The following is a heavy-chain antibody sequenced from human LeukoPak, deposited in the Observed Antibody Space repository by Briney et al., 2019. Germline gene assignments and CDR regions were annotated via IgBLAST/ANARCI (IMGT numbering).Heavy chain of an antibody. D-gene: IGHD3-3*01. V-gene: IGHV3-21*01. J-gene: IGHJ5*02. CDR2: ISSSSSYI. CDR3: ARDLNDFWSGYPNWFDP. Sequence: GGSLRLSCAASGFTFSSYSMNWVRQAPGKGLEWVSSISSSSSYIYYADSVKGRFTISRDNAKNSLYLQMNSLRAEDTAVYYCARDLNDFWSGYPNWFDPWGQGTLSPSPQ. CDR1: GFTFSSYS.